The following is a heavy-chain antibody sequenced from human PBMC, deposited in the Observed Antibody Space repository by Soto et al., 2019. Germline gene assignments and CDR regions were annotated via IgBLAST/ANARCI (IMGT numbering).Heavy chain of an antibody. D-gene: IGHD2-8*02. V-gene: IGHV4-34*01. J-gene: IGHJ4*02. CDR2: INHSGST. CDR3: ARDKITGLFDY. CDR1: GGSFSGYY. Sequence: QVQLQQWGAGLLKPSETLSLTCAVYGGSFSGYYWTWIRQPPGTGLEWLGEINHSGSTNYNPSLNSLVTISVDTSLNQFSLKLTSVTAADTAVYYCARDKITGLFDYWGQGTLVTVSS.